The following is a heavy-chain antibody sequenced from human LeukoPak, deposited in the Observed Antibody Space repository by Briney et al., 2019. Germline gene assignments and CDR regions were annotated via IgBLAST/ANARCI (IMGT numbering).Heavy chain of an antibody. J-gene: IGHJ4*02. CDR3: ARMIGLGEVSPYFDY. CDR2: IYPGDSKI. D-gene: IGHD3-16*02. CDR1: GYSITSYW. Sequence: GESLKISCKGSGYSITSYWIAWVRQLPGKGLEWMGTIYPGDSKIRYRPPFQGQVIISADRSISTAYLQWSSLKASDTAIYFCARMIGLGEVSPYFDYWGQGTLVTFSS. V-gene: IGHV5-51*01.